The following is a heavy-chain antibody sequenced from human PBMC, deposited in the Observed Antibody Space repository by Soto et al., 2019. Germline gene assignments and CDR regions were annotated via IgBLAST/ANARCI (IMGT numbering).Heavy chain of an antibody. CDR1: GLTFKNWG. CDR3: AKDLRYDLSGHFDA. Sequence: GGSLRLSWSGSGLTFKNWGMSGVRQAPGKGLEWVSAISGSATDTHYGDSVRGRFAISRDNSNDTLYLHMKSLRAEDTAVYYCAKDLRYDLSGHFDAWGQGMLVTVYS. D-gene: IGHD3-9*01. CDR2: ISGSATDT. J-gene: IGHJ1*01. V-gene: IGHV3-23*01.